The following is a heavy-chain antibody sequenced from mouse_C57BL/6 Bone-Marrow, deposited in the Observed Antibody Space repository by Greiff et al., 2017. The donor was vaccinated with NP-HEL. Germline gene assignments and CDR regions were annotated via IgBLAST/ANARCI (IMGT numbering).Heavy chain of an antibody. Sequence: DVKLQESGPGLVKPSQSLSLTCSVTGYSITSGYYWNWIRQFPGNKLEWMGYISYDGSNNYNPSLKNRISITRDTSKNQFFLKLNSVTTEDTATYYCASGRDWFAYWGQGTLVTVSA. V-gene: IGHV3-6*01. CDR3: ASGRDWFAY. CDR2: ISYDGSN. J-gene: IGHJ3*01. CDR1: GYSITSGYY.